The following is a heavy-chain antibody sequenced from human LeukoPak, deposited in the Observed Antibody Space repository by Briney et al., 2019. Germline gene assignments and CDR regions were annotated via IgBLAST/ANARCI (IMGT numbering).Heavy chain of an antibody. Sequence: PGGSLRLSCAASGFTFSNYAMSWVRQAPGKGLEWVSVIYSGGSTYYADSVKGRFTISRDNSKNTLYLQMNSLRAEDTAVYYCARGGYSYGPQAYWGQGTLVTVSS. CDR3: ARGGYSYGPQAY. V-gene: IGHV3-53*01. CDR1: GFTFSNYA. J-gene: IGHJ4*02. D-gene: IGHD5-18*01. CDR2: IYSGGST.